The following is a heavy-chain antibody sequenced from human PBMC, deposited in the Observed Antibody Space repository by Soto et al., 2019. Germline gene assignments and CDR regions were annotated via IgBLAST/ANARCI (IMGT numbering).Heavy chain of an antibody. CDR1: GDTFTDYY. V-gene: IGHV1-2*04. CDR2: INPNSGVT. D-gene: IGHD5-12*01. Sequence: QVQLVQSGAEVKMPGASVTVSCRSSGDTFTDYYMHWVRQAPGQGLEWMGWINPNSGVTKYAQKFQGWVTMTRDTSIRTVYMKLSRLRSDDTAVYYCARESGGATATLDYYYFYMDVWGTGTTVTVSS. CDR3: ARESGGATATLDYYYFYMDV. J-gene: IGHJ6*03.